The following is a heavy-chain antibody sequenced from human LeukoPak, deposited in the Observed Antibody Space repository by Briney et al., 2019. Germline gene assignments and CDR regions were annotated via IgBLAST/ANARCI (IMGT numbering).Heavy chain of an antibody. Sequence: SETLSLTCTVSGGSISSYYWSWIRQPAGEGLEWIGRIYTSGSTNYNPSLKSRVTMSVDTSKNQFSLKLSSVTAADTAVYYCASTVDTAMVKWGYFDYWGQGTLVTVSS. CDR3: ASTVDTAMVKWGYFDY. V-gene: IGHV4-4*07. CDR2: IYTSGST. D-gene: IGHD5-18*01. J-gene: IGHJ4*02. CDR1: GGSISSYY.